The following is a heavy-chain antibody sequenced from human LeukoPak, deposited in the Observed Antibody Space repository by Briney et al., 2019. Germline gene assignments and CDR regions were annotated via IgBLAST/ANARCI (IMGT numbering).Heavy chain of an antibody. CDR1: GYSTSSGYY. CDR3: ARYGSGSYPFDY. J-gene: IGHJ4*02. Sequence: SETLSLTCTVSGYSTSSGYYWGWIRQPPGKGLEWIGSIYHSGSTYYNPSLKSRVTISVDTSKNQFSLKLSSVTAADTAVYYCARYGSGSYPFDYWGQGTLVTVSS. CDR2: IYHSGST. V-gene: IGHV4-38-2*02. D-gene: IGHD3-10*01.